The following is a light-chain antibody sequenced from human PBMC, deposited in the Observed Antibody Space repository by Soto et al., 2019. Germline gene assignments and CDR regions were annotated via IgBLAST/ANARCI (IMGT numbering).Light chain of an antibody. CDR2: EVS. CDR3: CSYEDNTTPVV. Sequence: QSALTQPASVSGSPGQSITISCTGTSSDIGSYDLVSWYQQHPGQAPKVMIYEVSKRPSGVSNRFSGSKSGNTASLTISGLQAEDEADYYCCSYEDNTTPVVFGGGTKLTVL. J-gene: IGLJ3*02. V-gene: IGLV2-23*02. CDR1: SSDIGSYDL.